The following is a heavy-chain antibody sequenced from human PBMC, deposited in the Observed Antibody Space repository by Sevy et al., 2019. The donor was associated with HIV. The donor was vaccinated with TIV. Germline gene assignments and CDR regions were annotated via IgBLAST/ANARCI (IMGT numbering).Heavy chain of an antibody. Sequence: GGSLRLSCAASGFSSRSYGMHWVRQAPGKGLEWMSYIQYDGSNKDYADSVKGRFTISRDNSKNTLYLQMNRLRVEDTAVFYCVKEGGGEGGDHWGQGTLVTVSS. J-gene: IGHJ4*02. CDR2: IQYDGSNK. CDR1: GFSSRSYG. V-gene: IGHV3-30*02. D-gene: IGHD2-21*01. CDR3: VKEGGGEGGDH.